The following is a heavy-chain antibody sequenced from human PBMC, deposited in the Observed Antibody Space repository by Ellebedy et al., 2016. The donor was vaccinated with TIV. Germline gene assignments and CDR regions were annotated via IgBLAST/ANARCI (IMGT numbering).Heavy chain of an antibody. D-gene: IGHD3-10*02. V-gene: IGHV3-23*01. CDR2: LNASGGVI. J-gene: IGHJ4*02. CDR1: GFTFNSYA. CDR3: ARSQYHYYVGNTIFAY. Sequence: PGGSLRLSCAASGFTFNSYAMHWVRQAPGKGLEWVAGLNASGGVISYADSVKGRSTISRDNSKNTLYLQMNSLRPEDTAVYYCARSQYHYYVGNTIFAYWGQGTLVTVSS.